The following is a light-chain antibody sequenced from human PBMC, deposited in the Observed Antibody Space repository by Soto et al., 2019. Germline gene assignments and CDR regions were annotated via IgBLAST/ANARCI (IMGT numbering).Light chain of an antibody. CDR2: EAS. CDR3: QHYNVYPWT. CDR1: QTISRW. Sequence: DIQMTQSPSTLSASVGARVTITCRASQTISRWLAWYKQKPGKAPKIMSYEASSLQSGVPSRFRGSGSGTEFTLSISSLKPDDFETYYCQHYNVYPWTFGQGTKVDI. J-gene: IGKJ1*01. V-gene: IGKV1-5*03.